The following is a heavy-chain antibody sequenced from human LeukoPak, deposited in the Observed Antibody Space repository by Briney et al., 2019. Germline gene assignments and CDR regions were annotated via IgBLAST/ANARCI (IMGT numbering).Heavy chain of an antibody. V-gene: IGHV4-59*08. CDR1: GGSISSYY. D-gene: IGHD4-23*01. Sequence: SETLSLTCTVSGGSISSYYWXWIRXPPXXXXXWIGYIYYSGSTNYNPSLKSRVTISVDTSKNQFSLKLSSVTAADTAVYYCATGGNSGWFDPWGQGTLVTVSS. CDR2: IYYSGST. J-gene: IGHJ5*02. CDR3: ATGGNSGWFDP.